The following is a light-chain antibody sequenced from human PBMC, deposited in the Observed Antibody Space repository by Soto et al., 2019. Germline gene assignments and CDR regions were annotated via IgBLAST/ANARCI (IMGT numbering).Light chain of an antibody. Sequence: QSALIQPASVSGSPGQSITISCTGTGDDIGTYNFVSWYQQYPGKAPQLIIYEVSYRPSGVSNRFSASKSGNTASLTISSLQAEDEADYFCTSYTSSPTLLFGTGTKVTVL. CDR1: GDDIGTYNF. J-gene: IGLJ1*01. V-gene: IGLV2-14*03. CDR3: TSYTSSPTLL. CDR2: EVS.